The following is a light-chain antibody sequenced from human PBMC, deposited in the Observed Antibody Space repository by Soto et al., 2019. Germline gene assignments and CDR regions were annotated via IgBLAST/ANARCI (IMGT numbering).Light chain of an antibody. Sequence: QSMLTQPASVSGSPGQSIAISCTGTSSDVDGYNYVSWYQHHPGKAPKLMIYDVSSRPSGVSNRFSGSKSGNTASLTISGLQAEDEADYYCISYTTISTYVFGTGTKVTVL. CDR3: ISYTTISTYV. CDR2: DVS. J-gene: IGLJ1*01. CDR1: SSDVDGYNY. V-gene: IGLV2-14*03.